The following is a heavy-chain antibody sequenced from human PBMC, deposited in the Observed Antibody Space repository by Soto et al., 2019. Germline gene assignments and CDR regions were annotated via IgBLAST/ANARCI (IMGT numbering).Heavy chain of an antibody. D-gene: IGHD6-13*01. J-gene: IGHJ6*02. CDR1: GYTFTSYG. V-gene: IGHV1-69*13. Sequence: SVKVSCKASGYTFTSYGISWVRQAPGQGLEWMGGIIPIFGTANHAQKFQGRVTITADESTSTAYMELSSLRSEDTAVYYCARGSGTAATPLYYYYGMDVWGQGTTVTVSS. CDR3: ARGSGTAATPLYYYYGMDV. CDR2: IIPIFGTA.